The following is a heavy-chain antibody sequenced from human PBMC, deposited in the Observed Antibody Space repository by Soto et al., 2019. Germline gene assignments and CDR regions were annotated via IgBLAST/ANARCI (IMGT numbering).Heavy chain of an antibody. CDR1: GLLFRNYG. CDR3: AKELFALTGPPYFDY. D-gene: IGHD3-10*02. J-gene: IGHJ4*02. Sequence: QIQLVESGGGVVQPGKSLRLSCAASGLLFRNYGMHWVRQAPGKALEWVALISHNGGDQYYATSVRGRCSISRDNSRDTLYLHMTSLRPDDTAVYYCAKELFALTGPPYFDYWGQGTLVTVSS. V-gene: IGHV3-30*18. CDR2: ISHNGGDQ.